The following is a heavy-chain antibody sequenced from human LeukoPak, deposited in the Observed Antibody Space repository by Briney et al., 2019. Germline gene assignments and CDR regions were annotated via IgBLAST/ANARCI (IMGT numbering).Heavy chain of an antibody. J-gene: IGHJ4*02. V-gene: IGHV6-1*01. CDR3: ARFDSRRKNFDY. D-gene: IGHD3-22*01. CDR2: TYYRSKWHN. Sequence: SQTLSLTCAISGDSVSNNNTAWNWIRQSPSRGLEWLGRTYYRSKWHNDYAVSVKSRITINPDTSKNQFSLQLNSVTPEDTAVYYCARFDSRRKNFDYWGQGTLLTVSS. CDR1: GDSVSNNNTA.